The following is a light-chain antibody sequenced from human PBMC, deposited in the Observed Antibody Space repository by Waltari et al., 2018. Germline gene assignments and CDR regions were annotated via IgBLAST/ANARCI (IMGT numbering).Light chain of an antibody. J-gene: IGKJ4*01. Sequence: DIVMTQSPDSLAVSLGERATINCKSSQSILYRSNNENYLAWYQQKPGQPPKLLIYWASTRESGVPDRFSGGGSGTDFTLTISSLQAEDGAIYYCQQYYTTPLTFGGGTKVEIK. CDR2: WAS. V-gene: IGKV4-1*01. CDR1: QSILYRSNNENY. CDR3: QQYYTTPLT.